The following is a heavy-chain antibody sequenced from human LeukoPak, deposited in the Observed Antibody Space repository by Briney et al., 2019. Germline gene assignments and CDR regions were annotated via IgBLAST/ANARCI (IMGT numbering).Heavy chain of an antibody. Sequence: ASVKVSCKASGYTFTDYAMHWVRQAPGQRREWMGWINAGNGNTKYSQKFQGRVTITRDTSASTAYMELSSLKTEDTAVHYCARELWPFYFDYWGQGTLVTVSS. V-gene: IGHV1-3*01. J-gene: IGHJ4*02. D-gene: IGHD3-10*01. CDR1: GYTFTDYA. CDR2: INAGNGNT. CDR3: ARELWPFYFDY.